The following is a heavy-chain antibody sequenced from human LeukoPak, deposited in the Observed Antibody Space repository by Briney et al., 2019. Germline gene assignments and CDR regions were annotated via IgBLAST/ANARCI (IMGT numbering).Heavy chain of an antibody. V-gene: IGHV3-30*02. D-gene: IGHD3-3*01. CDR3: AKAPRFGDHATEYYYYYMDV. J-gene: IGHJ6*03. CDR1: GFSFSSSA. CDR2: IHYDGYNK. Sequence: QTGGSLRLSCVASGFSFSSSAMHWVRQAPGKGLDWVSFIHYDGYNKYYADSVKGRFTISRDNSKNTLYLQMNSLRAEDTAVYYCAKAPRFGDHATEYYYYYMDVWGKGTTVTVSS.